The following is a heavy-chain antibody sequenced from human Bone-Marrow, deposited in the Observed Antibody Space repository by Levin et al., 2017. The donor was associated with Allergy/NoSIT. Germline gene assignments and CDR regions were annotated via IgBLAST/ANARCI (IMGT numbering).Heavy chain of an antibody. CDR3: AGDRNNHYHKKY. CDR2: IHHSGST. J-gene: IGHJ4*02. Sequence: SCTVSGYSIGSSHYWGWMRQPPGKGLEYIGSIHHSGSTTSNPALKNRVTISIDTSKNQFFLKVNSVTATDTAVYYYAGDRNNHYHKKYWGQGTLVTVSS. V-gene: IGHV4-38-2*02. CDR1: GYSIGSSHY. D-gene: IGHD1/OR15-1a*01.